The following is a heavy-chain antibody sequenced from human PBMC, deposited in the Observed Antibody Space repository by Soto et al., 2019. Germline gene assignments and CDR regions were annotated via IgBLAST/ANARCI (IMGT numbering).Heavy chain of an antibody. V-gene: IGHV4-31*03. CDR1: GGSISSGGYY. D-gene: IGHD3-16*02. CDR3: ASAVQVWGYVWGGYRSYYFDY. Sequence: QVQLQESGPGLVKPSQTLSLTCTVSGGSISSGGYYWSWIRQHPGKGLEWIGYTYYSGSTNYNPSLKSRVTISVDTSKNQFSLKLSSVTAADTAVYYCASAVQVWGYVWGGYRSYYFDYWGQGTLVTVSS. J-gene: IGHJ4*02. CDR2: TYYSGST.